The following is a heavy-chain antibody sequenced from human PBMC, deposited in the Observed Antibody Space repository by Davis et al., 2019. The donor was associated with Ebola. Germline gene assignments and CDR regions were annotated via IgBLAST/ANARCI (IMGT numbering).Heavy chain of an antibody. CDR1: AYTSTSYC. CDR3: AREVLFDP. CDR2: ISADNGNT. Sequence: ASVKISCKASAYTSTSYCNSWLRQAPGQGLEWMGCISADNGNTNYAQKLQGRVTITADAYTSTAYMVLSRLRSEDTAVYYCAREVLFDPWGQGTLVTVSS. J-gene: IGHJ5*02. V-gene: IGHV1-18*04.